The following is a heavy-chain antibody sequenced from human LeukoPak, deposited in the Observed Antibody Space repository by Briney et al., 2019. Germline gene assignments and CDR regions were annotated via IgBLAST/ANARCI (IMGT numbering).Heavy chain of an antibody. CDR2: IKAKAHGCTI. CDR1: GFTFINAW. V-gene: IGHV3-15*01. CDR3: TTDGVGVEGATYDN. Sequence: GGSLRLSCAASGFTFINAWMAWVRQAPGKGLEWVGRIKAKAHGCTIEYAAPVKGRFTISRDDSKNRLNLQMNSMKTEDTAVXYXTTDGVGVEGATYDNWGQGTLVSVSS. D-gene: IGHD1-26*01. J-gene: IGHJ4*02.